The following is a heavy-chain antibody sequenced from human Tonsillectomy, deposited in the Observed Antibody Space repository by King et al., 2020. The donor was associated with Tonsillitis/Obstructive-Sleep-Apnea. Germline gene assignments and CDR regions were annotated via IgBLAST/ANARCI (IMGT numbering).Heavy chain of an antibody. CDR3: ARGSGGYYVKGYDAFDI. V-gene: IGHV3-66*01. Sequence: VQLVESGGGLVQPGGSLRLSCAASGFTVSSNYMSWVRQAPGKGLEWVSVIYSGGSTYYADSVKGRFTISRDNSKNTLYLQMNSLRAEDTAVYYCARGSGGYYVKGYDAFDIWGPGTMVTVSS. J-gene: IGHJ3*02. D-gene: IGHD1-26*01. CDR1: GFTVSSNY. CDR2: IYSGGST.